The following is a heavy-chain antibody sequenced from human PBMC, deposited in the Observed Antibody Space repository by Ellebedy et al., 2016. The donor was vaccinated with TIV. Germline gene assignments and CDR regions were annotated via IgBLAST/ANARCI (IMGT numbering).Heavy chain of an antibody. CDR2: IYYSGST. J-gene: IGHJ6*02. CDR3: ARQARGNGSGDV. V-gene: IGHV4-39*01. D-gene: IGHD2-15*01. Sequence: MPSETLSHTCTVSGGSISSYYWGWIRQPPGKGLEWIGSIYYSGSTYYNPSLKSRVTISVDTSKNQFSLKLSSVTAADTAVYYCARQARGNGSGDVWGQGTTVTVSS. CDR1: GGSISSYY.